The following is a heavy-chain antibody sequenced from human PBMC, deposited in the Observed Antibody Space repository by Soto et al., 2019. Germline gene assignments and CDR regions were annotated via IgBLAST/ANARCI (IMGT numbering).Heavy chain of an antibody. Sequence: GESLKISCKGSGYSFTSYWISWVRQMPGKGLGWMGRIDPSDSYTNYSPSFQGHVTISADKSISTAYLQWSSLKASDTAMYYCARGSIGKIHQAYYYYGMDVWGQGTTVTVSS. CDR2: IDPSDSYT. CDR1: GYSFTSYW. CDR3: ARGSIGKIHQAYYYYGMDV. J-gene: IGHJ6*02. V-gene: IGHV5-10-1*01. D-gene: IGHD5-18*01.